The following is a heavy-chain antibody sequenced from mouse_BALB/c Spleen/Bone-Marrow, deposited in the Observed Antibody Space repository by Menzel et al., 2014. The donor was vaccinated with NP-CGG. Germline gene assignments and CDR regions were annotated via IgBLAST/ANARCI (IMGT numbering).Heavy chain of an antibody. CDR3: ARVYYGNLDY. Sequence: VQLQQSGAELVRPGSSVKISCKASGYTFINFWMNWVKQRPGQGLEWIGQIHPGDGDTNNNGKFKGKATLTTDKSSSTAYMQLSSLSSEDSAVYFCARVYYGNLDYWGQGTTLTVSS. J-gene: IGHJ2*01. D-gene: IGHD2-1*01. V-gene: IGHV1-80*01. CDR2: IHPGDGDT. CDR1: GYTFINFW.